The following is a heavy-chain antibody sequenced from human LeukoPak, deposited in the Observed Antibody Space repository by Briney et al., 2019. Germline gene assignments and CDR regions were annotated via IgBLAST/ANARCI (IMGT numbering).Heavy chain of an antibody. D-gene: IGHD2-2*01. V-gene: IGHV3-23*01. CDR2: ISGSGGST. CDR3: AKGGYKVPPYCSSTSCYALYFDY. Sequence: PGGSLRLSCAASGFTFSDYYMDWVRQAPGKGLEWVSAISGSGGSTYYADSVKGRFTISRDNSKNTLYLQMNSLRAEDTAVYYCAKGGYKVPPYCSSTSCYALYFDYWGQGTLVTVSS. CDR1: GFTFSDYY. J-gene: IGHJ4*02.